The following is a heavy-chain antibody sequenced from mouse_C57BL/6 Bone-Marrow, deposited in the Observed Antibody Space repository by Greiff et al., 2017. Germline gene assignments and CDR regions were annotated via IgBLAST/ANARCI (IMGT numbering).Heavy chain of an antibody. CDR2: IDPENGDT. CDR3: TTYRSPYYGASMDY. V-gene: IGHV14-4*01. J-gene: IGHJ4*01. Sequence: VQLQQSGAELVRPGASVKLSCTASGFNIKDDYMHWVKQRPEQGLEWIGWIDPENGDTEYASKFQGKATMTADTSSNTAYLQLSSLTSEDTAVYYCTTYRSPYYGASMDYWGQGTSVTVAS. CDR1: GFNIKDDY. D-gene: IGHD1-1*01.